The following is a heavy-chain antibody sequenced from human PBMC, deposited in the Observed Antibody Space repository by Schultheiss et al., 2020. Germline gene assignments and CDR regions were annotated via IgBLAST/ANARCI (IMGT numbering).Heavy chain of an antibody. CDR2: INTNTGNP. V-gene: IGHV7-4-1*02. J-gene: IGHJ6*03. CDR1: GFTFSSYA. D-gene: IGHD1-1*01. CDR3: AREGTVLLYYYYYMDV. Sequence: GESLKISCAASGFTFSSYAMNWVRQAPGQGLEWMGWINTNTGNPTYAQGFTGRFVFSLDTSVSTAYLQISSLKAEDTAVYYCAREGTVLLYYYYYMDVWGKGTTVTVSS.